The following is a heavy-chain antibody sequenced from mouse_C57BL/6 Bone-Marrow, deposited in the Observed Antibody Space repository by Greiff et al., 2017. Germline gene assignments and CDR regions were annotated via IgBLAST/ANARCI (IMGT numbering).Heavy chain of an antibody. J-gene: IGHJ2*01. CDR2: ISNGGGST. D-gene: IGHD2-2*01. CDR3: ATLYYGYDGGYYFDY. V-gene: IGHV5-12*01. Sequence: EVQGVESGGGLVQPGGSLKLSCAASGFTFSDYYMYWVRQTPEKRLEWVAYISNGGGSTYYPDTVKGRFTISRDTAKNTLYLQMSRLKSEDTAMYYCATLYYGYDGGYYFDYWGQGTTLTVSS. CDR1: GFTFSDYY.